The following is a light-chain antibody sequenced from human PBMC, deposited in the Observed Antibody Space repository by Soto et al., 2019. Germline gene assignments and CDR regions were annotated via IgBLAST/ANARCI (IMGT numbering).Light chain of an antibody. V-gene: IGKV3-20*01. CDR3: QQYGSSPWT. Sequence: EIVLTQSPGTLSLSPGERGTLSCRASQSVSSSYLAWYQQKPGQAPRLLIYGASSRATGIPERFSGSGSGTDFTLTISRLEPEDFAVYYCQQYGSSPWTFGQGTKVEIK. CDR1: QSVSSSY. CDR2: GAS. J-gene: IGKJ1*01.